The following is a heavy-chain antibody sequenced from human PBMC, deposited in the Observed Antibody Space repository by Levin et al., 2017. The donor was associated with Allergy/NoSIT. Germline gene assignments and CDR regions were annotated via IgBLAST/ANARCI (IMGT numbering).Heavy chain of an antibody. J-gene: IGHJ5*02. CDR3: ARDLSGRFDP. Sequence: LSLTCAASGFIFSNYGMHWARQAPGKGLEWVAIIPSGGGNIYYADSVKGRFTVSRDNSENTLFLQMNSLTPEDTAMYYCARDLSGRFDPWGQGTLVTVSS. V-gene: IGHV3-30*03. CDR1: GFIFSNYG. CDR2: IPSGGGNI.